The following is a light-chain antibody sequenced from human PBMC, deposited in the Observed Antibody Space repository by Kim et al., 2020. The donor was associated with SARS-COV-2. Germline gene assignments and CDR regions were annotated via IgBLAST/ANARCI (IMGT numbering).Light chain of an antibody. J-gene: IGLJ2*01. CDR3: QVWESTTTV. Sequence: SYELTQPPSVSVSPGQTASITCSGDRLGNKYVCWYQKKSGQSPVVVMYQDERRPSGIPERFSGFNSGNTATLTISGTQAMDEADYYCQVWESTTTVFGGGTQLTVL. V-gene: IGLV3-1*01. CDR1: RLGNKY. CDR2: QDE.